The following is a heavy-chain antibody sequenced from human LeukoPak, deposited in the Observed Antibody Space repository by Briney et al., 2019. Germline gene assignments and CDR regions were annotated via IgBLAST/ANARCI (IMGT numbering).Heavy chain of an antibody. V-gene: IGHV4-34*01. D-gene: IGHD3-10*01. CDR1: GGSFSGYY. CDR2: INHSGST. CDR3: ARGYSSMVPPSVRITMVRGVIARFDP. Sequence: SETLSLTCAVYGGSFSGYYWSWIRQPPGKGLEWIGEINHSGSTNYNPSLKSRVTISVDTSKNQFSLKLSSVTAADTAVYYCARGYSSMVPPSVRITMVRGVIARFDPWGQGTLVTVSS. J-gene: IGHJ5*02.